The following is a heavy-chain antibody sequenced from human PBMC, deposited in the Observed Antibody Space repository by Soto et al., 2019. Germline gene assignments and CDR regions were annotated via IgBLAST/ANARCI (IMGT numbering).Heavy chain of an antibody. D-gene: IGHD3-10*01. CDR3: AKDAAHGSGSYDHWFDP. Sequence: GGSLRLSCAASGFTFSSYAMSWVRQAPGKGLEWVSAISGSGGSTYYADSVKGRFTISRDNSKNTLYLQMNSLRAEDTAVYYCAKDAAHGSGSYDHWFDPWGQGTLVTVSS. V-gene: IGHV3-23*01. CDR2: ISGSGGST. J-gene: IGHJ5*02. CDR1: GFTFSSYA.